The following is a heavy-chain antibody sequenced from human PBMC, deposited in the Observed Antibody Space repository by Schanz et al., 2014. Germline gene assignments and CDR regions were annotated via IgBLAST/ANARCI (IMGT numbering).Heavy chain of an antibody. J-gene: IGHJ6*02. D-gene: IGHD3-10*01. CDR1: GFIFTGYF. V-gene: IGHV1-2*02. CDR2: ISANSGGT. CDR3: ARALFGSGDGDV. Sequence: QVQLVQSGAEVKKPGDSVTVSCKVSGFIFTGYFIHWIRQAPGQGLEWMGWISANSGGTNYAQKFQGRVTMTRDTSISTAYMELSRLKSDDTAVYYCARALFGSGDGDVWGQGTTVTVSS.